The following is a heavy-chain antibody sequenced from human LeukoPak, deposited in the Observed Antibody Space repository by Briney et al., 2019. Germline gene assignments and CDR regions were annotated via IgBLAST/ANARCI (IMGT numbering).Heavy chain of an antibody. V-gene: IGHV1-18*01. CDR1: GGTFSSYA. CDR3: ARGDYYDSRRSYYFDY. D-gene: IGHD3-22*01. CDR2: ISAYNGNT. J-gene: IGHJ4*02. Sequence: GASVKVSCKASGGTFSSYAISWVRQAPGQGLEWMGWISAYNGNTNYAQKLQGRVTMTTDTSTSTAYMELRSLRSDDTAVYYCARGDYYDSRRSYYFDYWGQGTLVTVSS.